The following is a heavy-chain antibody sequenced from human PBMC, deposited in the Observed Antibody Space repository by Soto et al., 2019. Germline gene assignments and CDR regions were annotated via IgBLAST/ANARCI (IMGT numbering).Heavy chain of an antibody. CDR2: IYPADSDT. CDR3: ARLGGSTLGYYYYGMDV. Sequence: GESLKISCKGSGYSFTTYWIGWVRQMPGRGLEWMGIIYPADSDTRYSPSFQGQVTISADKSISTAYLQWSSLKASDTAMYYCARLGGSTLGYYYYGMDVWGQGTTVTVSS. D-gene: IGHD1-26*01. V-gene: IGHV5-51*01. J-gene: IGHJ6*02. CDR1: GYSFTTYW.